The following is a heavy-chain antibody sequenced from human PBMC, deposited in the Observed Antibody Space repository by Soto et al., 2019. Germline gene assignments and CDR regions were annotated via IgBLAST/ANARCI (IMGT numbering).Heavy chain of an antibody. CDR1: RGTFSSYA. Sequence: SVKVSCKASRGTFSSYAISWGRQAPGQGLEWMGGIIPICGTANYAQKFQGRVTITSTAYMELSSLRSEDTAVSYCASSAAGRRDFDYWGQGTLVTVS. V-gene: IGHV1-69*13. J-gene: IGHJ4*02. CDR3: ASSAAGRRDFDY. CDR2: IIPICGTA. D-gene: IGHD6-13*01.